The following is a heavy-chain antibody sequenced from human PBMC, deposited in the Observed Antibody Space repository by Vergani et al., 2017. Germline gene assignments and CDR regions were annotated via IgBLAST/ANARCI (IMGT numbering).Heavy chain of an antibody. J-gene: IGHJ5*02. V-gene: IGHV3-20*01. CDR3: ARDLLDSSGYVHWFDP. CDR1: GFTFDDYG. D-gene: IGHD3-22*01. Sequence: EVQLVESGGGVVRPGGSLRLSCAASGFTFDDYGMSWVRQAPGKGLEWVSGINWNGGSTGYADSVKGRFTISRDNAKSSLYLQMNSLRAEDTALYHCARDLLDSSGYVHWFDPWGQGTLVTVSS. CDR2: INWNGGST.